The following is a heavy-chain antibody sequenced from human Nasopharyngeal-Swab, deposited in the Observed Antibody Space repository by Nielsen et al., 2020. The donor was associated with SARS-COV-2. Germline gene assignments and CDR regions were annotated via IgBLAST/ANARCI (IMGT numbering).Heavy chain of an antibody. Sequence: VRRAPGKGLEWVSAISGSGGSTYYADSVKGRFTISRDNSKNTLYLQMNSLRAEDTAVYYCARVAIAARDIDYWGQGTLVTVSS. J-gene: IGHJ4*02. CDR3: ARVAIAARDIDY. CDR2: ISGSGGST. D-gene: IGHD6-6*01. V-gene: IGHV3-23*01.